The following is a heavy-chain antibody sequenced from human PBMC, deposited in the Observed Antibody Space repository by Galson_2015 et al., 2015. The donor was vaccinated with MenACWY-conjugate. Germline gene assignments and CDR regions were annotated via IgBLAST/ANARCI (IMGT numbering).Heavy chain of an antibody. J-gene: IGHJ4*02. D-gene: IGHD2-2*02. CDR1: DFTLSSYS. CDR2: ISDGGATI. CDR3: ARSKVPAAIYFFDY. Sequence: SLRLSCAASDFTLSSYSMNWVRQAPGRGLEWISYISDGGATIYYADSVRGRFTISRDSTKNTLYLQMSDLRAEDTAVYFCARSKVPAAIYFFDYWGQGTLVTVSS. V-gene: IGHV3-48*04.